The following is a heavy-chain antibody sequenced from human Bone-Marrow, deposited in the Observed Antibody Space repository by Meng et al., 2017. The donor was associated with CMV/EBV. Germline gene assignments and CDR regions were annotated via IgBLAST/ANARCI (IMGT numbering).Heavy chain of an antibody. CDR3: ARGIAAADWGFDP. CDR1: GGTFSSYA. Sequence: SVKVSCKASGGTFSSYAISWVRQAPGQGLEWMGGIIPIFGTANYAQKFQGRVTITTDESTSTAYMELSSLRSADTAVYYCARGIAAADWGFDPWGQGTLVTVSS. CDR2: IIPIFGTA. J-gene: IGHJ5*02. D-gene: IGHD6-13*01. V-gene: IGHV1-69*05.